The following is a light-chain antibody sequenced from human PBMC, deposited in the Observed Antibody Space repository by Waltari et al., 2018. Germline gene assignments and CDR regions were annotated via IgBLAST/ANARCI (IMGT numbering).Light chain of an antibody. J-gene: IGLJ2*01. Sequence: SYELTQPPSVSVSPGQTARTTCSGDAFPKQYAYWYQQRPGQAPVLVIYKDSERPSGIPERFSGSSSGKTVTLTISGVQAEDEADYYCQSADSSGTYEVFGGGTKLTVL. V-gene: IGLV3-25*03. CDR1: AFPKQY. CDR2: KDS. CDR3: QSADSSGTYEV.